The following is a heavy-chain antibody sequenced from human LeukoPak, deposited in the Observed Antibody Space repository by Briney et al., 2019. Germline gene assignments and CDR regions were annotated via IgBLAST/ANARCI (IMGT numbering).Heavy chain of an antibody. Sequence: ASVKVSCKASGYTFTGYYMHWVRQAPGQGLDWMGWINPNSGGTNYAQKFQGRVTMTRDTSISTAYMELSSLRSDDTAVYYCARARTYCGGDCSYFDFWGQGTLVTVSS. V-gene: IGHV1-2*02. CDR3: ARARTYCGGDCSYFDF. J-gene: IGHJ4*02. D-gene: IGHD2-21*02. CDR2: INPNSGGT. CDR1: GYTFTGYY.